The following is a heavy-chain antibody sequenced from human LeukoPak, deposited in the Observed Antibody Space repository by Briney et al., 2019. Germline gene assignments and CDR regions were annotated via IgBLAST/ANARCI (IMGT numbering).Heavy chain of an antibody. CDR3: AKDRYYDSSGYPSNYYYYYMDV. D-gene: IGHD3-22*01. CDR1: GFTFSSYR. V-gene: IGHV3-30*02. CDR2: IRYDGSNK. Sequence: PGGSLRLSCAASGFTFSSYRMNWVRQAPGKGLEWVAFIRYDGSNKYYADSVKGRFTISRDNSKNTLYLQMNSLRAEDTAVYYCAKDRYYDSSGYPSNYYYYYMDVWGKGTTVTVSS. J-gene: IGHJ6*03.